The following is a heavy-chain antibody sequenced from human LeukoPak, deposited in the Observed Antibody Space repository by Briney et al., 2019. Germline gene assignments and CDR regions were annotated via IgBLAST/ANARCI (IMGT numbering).Heavy chain of an antibody. CDR3: ARETTEERPGC. Sequence: GGSLRLSCAASGFTLSDYWMSWVRQAPGKGLEWVANMDQDGSEENYVDSVKGRFTISRDDAKNSLYLQMSSLRAEDTAVYYCARETTEERPGCWGQGTLVTVSS. CDR2: MDQDGSEE. CDR1: GFTLSDYW. D-gene: IGHD1-1*01. V-gene: IGHV3-7*01. J-gene: IGHJ4*02.